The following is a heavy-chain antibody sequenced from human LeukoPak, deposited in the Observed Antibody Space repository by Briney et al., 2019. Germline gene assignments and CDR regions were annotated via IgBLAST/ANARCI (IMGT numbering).Heavy chain of an antibody. CDR1: GVTFSGYE. J-gene: IGHJ4*02. Sequence: GGTLRLSCAASGVTFSGYEMNWVRQAPGKGLEWVSFMSSGAHNISYADSVKGRFTIYRNNSKRTLYIQMNSLRAEDTAVYYCARAKPKNMVRGLIMRRESRYYFDYWGQGTLVTVSS. CDR3: ARAKPKNMVRGLIMRRESRYYFDY. V-gene: IGHV3-48*03. CDR2: MSSGAHNI. D-gene: IGHD3-10*01.